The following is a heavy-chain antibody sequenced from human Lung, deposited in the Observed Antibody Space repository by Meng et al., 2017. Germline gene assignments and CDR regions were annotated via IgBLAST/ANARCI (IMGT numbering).Heavy chain of an antibody. CDR1: GGSFGDYY. J-gene: IGHJ4*02. CDR3: ARGPTTMAHDFDY. CDR2: INHSGST. Sequence: QGQLQKWGAGLLKPSETLSLTCVVSGGSFGDYYWSWIRQPPGKGLEWIGEINHSGSTNYNPSLESRATISVDTSQNNLSLKLSSVTAADSAVYYCARGPTTMAHDFDYWGQGTLVTVSS. V-gene: IGHV4-34*01. D-gene: IGHD4-11*01.